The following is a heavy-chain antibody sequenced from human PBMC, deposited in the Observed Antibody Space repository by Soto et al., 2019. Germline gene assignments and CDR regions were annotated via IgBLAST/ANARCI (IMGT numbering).Heavy chain of an antibody. J-gene: IGHJ3*02. V-gene: IGHV3-48*02. CDR2: ISSSSTSI. CDR3: ARVDTMTYSAFDI. Sequence: GGSLRLSCAASGFTFSTYSMNWVRQAPGKGLEWVSYISSSSTSIYFADSVKGRFTISRDNAKNSLYLQMNSLRDEDTAVYFCARVDTMTYSAFDIWGQGTMVTVSS. CDR1: GFTFSTYS. D-gene: IGHD3-22*01.